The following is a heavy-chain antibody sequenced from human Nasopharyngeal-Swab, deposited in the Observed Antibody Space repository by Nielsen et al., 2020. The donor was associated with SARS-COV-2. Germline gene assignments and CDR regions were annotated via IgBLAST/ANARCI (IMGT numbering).Heavy chain of an antibody. D-gene: IGHD3-10*01. Sequence: GESLKISCVASGFTFSNYGIHWVRQAPGKGLEWVAIISYDGSNKYRADSVKGRFTISKDNSKNTLYLQMSSLRADDTAVYYCAKERFYSGSGKYPRDFDYWGQGTLVTVSS. J-gene: IGHJ4*02. CDR3: AKERFYSGSGKYPRDFDY. V-gene: IGHV3-30*18. CDR2: ISYDGSNK. CDR1: GFTFSNYG.